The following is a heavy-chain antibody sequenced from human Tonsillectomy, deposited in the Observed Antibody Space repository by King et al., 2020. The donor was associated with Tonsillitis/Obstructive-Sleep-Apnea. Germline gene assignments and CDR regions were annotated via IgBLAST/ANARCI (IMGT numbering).Heavy chain of an antibody. D-gene: IGHD3-22*01. V-gene: IGHV4-59*01. CDR3: ARGFSGYPKV. J-gene: IGHJ6*04. CDR1: GGSINSYY. Sequence: VQLQESGPGLVKASETLSLTCTVSGGSINSYYWSWIRQPPGKGLEWIGYIFYSESTNYHPSLKSRVTISVDTSKNQFSLKLSSATAADTAVYYCARGFSGYPKVWGKGTTVTVSS. CDR2: IFYSEST.